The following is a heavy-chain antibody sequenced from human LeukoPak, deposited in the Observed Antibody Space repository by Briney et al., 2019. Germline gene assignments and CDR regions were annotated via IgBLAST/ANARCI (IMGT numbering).Heavy chain of an antibody. Sequence: TXXXXXXXXXGSXXSSDYYWGCIXQSXGKGLEWIGTISDSGSTYYNPSLKSRVIISVDTSNNQFSLKLSSVTAADTAVYYCVRHCCSRPSKRTFDIWGQGTLVTVSS. CDR2: ISDSGST. D-gene: IGHD2-15*01. CDR1: XGSXXSSDYY. V-gene: IGHV4-39*01. CDR3: VRHCCSRPSKRTFDI. J-gene: IGHJ3*02.